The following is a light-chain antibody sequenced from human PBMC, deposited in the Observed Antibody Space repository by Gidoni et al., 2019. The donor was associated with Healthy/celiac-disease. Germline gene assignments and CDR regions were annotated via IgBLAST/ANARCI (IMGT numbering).Light chain of an antibody. J-gene: IGKJ3*01. Sequence: IVLTQSPGTLSLSPGERATLSCRASQSVSSSYLAWYQQKPGQAPRLLLYGASSRATGIPDRVRGSGSGTDFTITISRLEPEDFAVYYCQQYGSSPFNFGPXTKVEIK. CDR2: GAS. CDR3: QQYGSSPFN. CDR1: QSVSSSY. V-gene: IGKV3-20*01.